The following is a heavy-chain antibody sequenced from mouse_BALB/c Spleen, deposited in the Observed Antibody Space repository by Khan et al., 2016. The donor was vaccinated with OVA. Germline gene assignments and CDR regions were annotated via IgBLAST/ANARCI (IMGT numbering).Heavy chain of an antibody. CDR1: GFTFSSYG. D-gene: IGHD1-1*01. CDR2: INSHGGST. Sequence: EVERGESGGGLVQPGGSLKLSCAASGFTFSSYGMSWIRQTPDKRLELVATINSHGGSTSYPASVKGRFTISRDNAKNNLYLQIRSLKSEDSAMYYCARDTYYYGSKYAMDYWGQGTSVTVSS. J-gene: IGHJ4*01. CDR3: ARDTYYYGSKYAMDY. V-gene: IGHV5-6-3*01.